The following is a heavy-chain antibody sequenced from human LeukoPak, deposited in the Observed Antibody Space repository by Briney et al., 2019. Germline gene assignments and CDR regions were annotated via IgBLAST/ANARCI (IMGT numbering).Heavy chain of an antibody. Sequence: GGSLRLSCAASGFTSTSYWMTWVRQAPGKGLHWVANINHDGTDKNYADSVKGRFTISRDNAKNSLYLQMNSLRAEDTAVYYCAREFLEQQPNRGFDPWGQGTLVTVSS. CDR2: INHDGTDK. J-gene: IGHJ5*02. CDR1: GFTSTSYW. D-gene: IGHD6-13*01. CDR3: AREFLEQQPNRGFDP. V-gene: IGHV3-7*01.